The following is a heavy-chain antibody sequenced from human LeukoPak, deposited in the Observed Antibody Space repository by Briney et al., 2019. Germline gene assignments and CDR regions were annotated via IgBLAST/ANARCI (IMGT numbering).Heavy chain of an antibody. CDR2: IDHSGST. CDR3: ARESPDTSSPLEG. Sequence: PSETLSLTCTVSGYSISSGYYWGWIRQPPGKGLEWTGSIDHSGSTYYNPSLKSRITISVDTSRNQFSLKLSSVAVADTAVYYCARESPDTSSPLEGWSQGTLVTVSS. D-gene: IGHD6-6*01. CDR1: GYSISSGYY. V-gene: IGHV4-38-2*02. J-gene: IGHJ4*02.